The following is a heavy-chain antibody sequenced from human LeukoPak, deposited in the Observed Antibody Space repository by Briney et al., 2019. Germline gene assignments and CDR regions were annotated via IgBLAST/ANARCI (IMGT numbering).Heavy chain of an antibody. D-gene: IGHD3-16*01. CDR3: ARRFGWSLDAFDI. V-gene: IGHV5-51*01. CDR2: IYPGDSDT. CDR1: GYSFTSYW. J-gene: IGHJ3*02. Sequence: GESLKISCKGSGYSFTSYWIGWVRQMPGKGLEWMGIIYPGDSDTRYSPSFQGQVTISADRSISTAYLQWSSLKASDTAMYYCARRFGWSLDAFDIWGQGTMVTVSS.